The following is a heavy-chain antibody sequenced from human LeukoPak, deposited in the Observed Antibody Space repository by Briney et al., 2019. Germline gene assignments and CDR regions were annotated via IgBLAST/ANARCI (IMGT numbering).Heavy chain of an antibody. J-gene: IGHJ4*02. CDR3: TRPQRGGGHYFDC. CDR1: GFTFSDHY. CDR2: TRNKANSYTT. D-gene: IGHD3-10*01. V-gene: IGHV3-72*01. Sequence: RGSLRLSCAASGFTFSDHYVDWVRQAPGKGLEWVGRTRNKANSYTTAYAASVKGRFTISRDDSKNSVYLQMNSLKTEDTAVYYCTRPQRGGGHYFDCWGQGTLVTVSS.